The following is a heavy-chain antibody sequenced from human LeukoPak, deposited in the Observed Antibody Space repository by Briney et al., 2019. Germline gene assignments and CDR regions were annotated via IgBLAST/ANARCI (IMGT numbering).Heavy chain of an antibody. CDR3: VSTTRSSPFDN. D-gene: IGHD1-1*01. CDR1: GFTFSLYA. V-gene: IGHV3-7*01. J-gene: IGHJ4*02. CDR2: IKQDGSDK. Sequence: PGGSLRLSCAASGFTFSLYAMSWARQAPGKGLEWLANIKQDGSDKQYVDSVKGRFAISRDNAKTSVYLQMNSLRAEDTAVYYCVSTTRSSPFDNWGQGTLVTVSS.